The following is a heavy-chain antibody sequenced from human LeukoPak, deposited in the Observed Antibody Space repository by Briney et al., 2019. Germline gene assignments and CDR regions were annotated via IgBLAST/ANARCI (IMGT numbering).Heavy chain of an antibody. V-gene: IGHV3-21*04. D-gene: IGHD1-26*01. CDR2: LLGSGSEM. CDR1: GFNFNSYT. Sequence: GGSLRLSCGASGFNFNSYTMNWVRQAPGKGLEGVASLLGSGSEMFYADSLKGRFTISRDNSKNSLYLQMNSLRVEDTAVYYXAXXQSXIVGAVFFSFDVWGQGTMVTVAS. CDR3: AXXQSXIVGAVFFSFDV. J-gene: IGHJ3*01.